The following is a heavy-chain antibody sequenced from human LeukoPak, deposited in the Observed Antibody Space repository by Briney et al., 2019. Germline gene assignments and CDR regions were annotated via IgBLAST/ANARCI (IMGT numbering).Heavy chain of an antibody. J-gene: IGHJ4*02. V-gene: IGHV1-2*02. CDR2: INPNSGDT. Sequence: GASVKVSCKASGYSFTDYYMHWVRQAPGQGLEWMGWINPNSGDTNYAQKFQGRVTMTRDTSITTVYMELSRLRSDDTAVYYSAAQDFFDYWGQGTLVTVSS. CDR1: GYSFTDYY. CDR3: AAQDFFDY.